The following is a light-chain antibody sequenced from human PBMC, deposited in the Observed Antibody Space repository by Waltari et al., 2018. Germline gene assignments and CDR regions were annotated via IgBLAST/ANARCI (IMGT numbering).Light chain of an antibody. CDR3: QETYSSPPST. CDR2: SAS. Sequence: DIQVTQSPSSLSASVGYRVSITCRASQSIGNYLHWSQQTPGKAPQLLIYSASSLQSGVPSRFSGSGSGTDFTLTITSLQPEDFAIYYCQETYSSPPSTFGQGTKVESK. J-gene: IGKJ1*01. V-gene: IGKV1-39*01. CDR1: QSIGNY.